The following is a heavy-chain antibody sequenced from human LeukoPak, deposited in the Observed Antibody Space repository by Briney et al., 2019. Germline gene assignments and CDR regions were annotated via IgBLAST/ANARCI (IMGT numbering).Heavy chain of an antibody. Sequence: GGSLRLSRAASGFTFSSYGMHWVRQAPGKGLEWVAVISYDGSNKYYADSVKGRFTISRDNSKNTLYLQMNSLRAEDTAVYYCARDYYDSSGYYVLDYWGQGTLVTVSS. V-gene: IGHV3-30*03. J-gene: IGHJ4*02. CDR3: ARDYYDSSGYYVLDY. CDR2: ISYDGSNK. CDR1: GFTFSSYG. D-gene: IGHD3-22*01.